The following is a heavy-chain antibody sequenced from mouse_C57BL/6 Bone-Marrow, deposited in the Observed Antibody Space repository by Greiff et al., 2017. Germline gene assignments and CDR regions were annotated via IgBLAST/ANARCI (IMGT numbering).Heavy chain of an antibody. CDR1: GFSLTSYA. Sequence: VMLVESGPGLVAPSQSLSITCTVSGFSLTSYAISWVSQPPGKGLEWLGAIWTGGGTNSNPALKSRLSISKDNTKSRVFLKMNSLQTDDTARYCCARERDGNYRGDYWGQGTSVTVSS. J-gene: IGHJ4*01. D-gene: IGHD2-1*01. CDR2: IWTGGGT. V-gene: IGHV2-9-1*01. CDR3: ARERDGNYRGDY.